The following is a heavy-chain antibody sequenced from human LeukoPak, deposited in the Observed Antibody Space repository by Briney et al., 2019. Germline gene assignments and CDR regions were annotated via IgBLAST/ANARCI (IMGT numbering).Heavy chain of an antibody. D-gene: IGHD1-26*01. V-gene: IGHV3-23*01. CDR3: AKEPYSGSYWPFRD. CDR2: ISGSGGST. CDR1: GFTFDDYA. Sequence: GGSLRLSCAASGFTFDDYAMHWVRQAPGKGLEWVSAISGSGGSTYYADSVKGRFTISRDNSKNTLYLQMNSLRAEDTAVYYCAKEPYSGSYWPFRDWGQGTLVTVSS. J-gene: IGHJ4*02.